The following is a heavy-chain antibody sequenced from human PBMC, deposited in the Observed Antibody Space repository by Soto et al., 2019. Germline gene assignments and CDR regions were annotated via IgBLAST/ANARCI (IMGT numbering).Heavy chain of an antibody. CDR3: ARAPGLGGNQLVRLWFDP. CDR2: IYYSWST. CDR1: GGSISSGDYY. V-gene: IGHV4-30-4*01. J-gene: IGHJ5*02. Sequence: QVQLQESGPGLVKPSQTLSLTCTVSGGSISSGDYYWSWIRQPPGKGLEWIGYIYYSWSTYYNPSLKSRVTISVDTSKNQFSLKLSSVTAADTAVYYCARAPGLGGNQLVRLWFDPWGQGTLVTVSS. D-gene: IGHD6-6*01.